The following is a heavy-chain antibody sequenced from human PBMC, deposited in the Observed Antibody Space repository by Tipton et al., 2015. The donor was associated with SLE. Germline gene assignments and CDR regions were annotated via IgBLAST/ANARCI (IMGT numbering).Heavy chain of an antibody. CDR1: GGSFSGYY. Sequence: TLSLTCAVYGGSFSGYYWSWIRQPPGKGLEWIGELNHSGSTNYNPSLKSRVTISVDTSKNQFSLTLSSVTAADTAVYYCAREGGYGLDYWGQGTLVPVSS. J-gene: IGHJ4*02. CDR3: AREGGYGLDY. CDR2: LNHSGST. D-gene: IGHD5-18*01. V-gene: IGHV4-34*01.